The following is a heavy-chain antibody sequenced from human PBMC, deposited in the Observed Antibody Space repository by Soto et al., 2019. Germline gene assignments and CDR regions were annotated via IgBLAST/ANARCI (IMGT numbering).Heavy chain of an antibody. CDR1: GGSISSYY. CDR2: IYYSGST. Sequence: SETLSLTCTVSGGSISSYYWSWIRQPPGKGLEWIGYIYYSGSTNYNPSLKSRVTISVDTSKNQFSLKLSSVTAADTAVYYCARGSGTRYCSSTSCYYYYYYGMDVWGQGTTVTVSS. CDR3: ARGSGTRYCSSTSCYYYYYYGMDV. V-gene: IGHV4-59*01. J-gene: IGHJ6*02. D-gene: IGHD2-2*01.